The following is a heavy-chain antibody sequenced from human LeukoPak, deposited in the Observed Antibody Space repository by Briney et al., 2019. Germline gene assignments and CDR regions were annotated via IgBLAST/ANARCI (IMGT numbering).Heavy chain of an antibody. J-gene: IGHJ6*03. CDR1: GYAFTSYG. CDR3: ARSDTAMVGFSYYYYYSMDV. V-gene: IGHV1-69*06. CDR2: IIPIFGTA. Sequence: ASVKVSCKASGYAFTSYGISWVRQAPGQGLEWMGGIIPIFGTANYAQKFQGRVTITADKSTSTAYMELSSLRSEDTAVYYCARSDTAMVGFSYYYYYSMDVWGKGTTVTVSS. D-gene: IGHD5-18*01.